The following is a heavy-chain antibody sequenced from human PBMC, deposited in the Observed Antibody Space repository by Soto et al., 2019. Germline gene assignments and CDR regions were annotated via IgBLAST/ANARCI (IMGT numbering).Heavy chain of an antibody. CDR2: IYYSGST. J-gene: IGHJ2*01. D-gene: IGHD7-27*01. CDR3: AGNWGLYFDL. Sequence: QVQLQESGPGLVKPSETLSLTCTVSGGSISSYYWSWIRQSPGKGLEWIGYIYYSGSTNYNPSLKGRGTISVDTAKNPFSLKLGSVAAADTGGYYWAGNWGLYFDLWGRGTLVTVSS. V-gene: IGHV4-59*01. CDR1: GGSISSYY.